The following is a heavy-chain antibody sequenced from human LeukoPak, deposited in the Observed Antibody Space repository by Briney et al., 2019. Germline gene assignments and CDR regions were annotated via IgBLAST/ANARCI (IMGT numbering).Heavy chain of an antibody. CDR3: TKDSLSPRSGGSFKHAFDI. V-gene: IGHV3-30*02. CDR2: IRYDGSTL. J-gene: IGHJ3*02. D-gene: IGHD2-15*01. Sequence: GGSLRLSCAASGFSFSPYGMHWVRQAPAKGLEWVAFIRYDGSTLLYVDSVKGRFTISRDNSKNTLYLQMNSLRPEDTAVYYCTKDSLSPRSGGSFKHAFDIWGQGTMVTVSS. CDR1: GFSFSPYG.